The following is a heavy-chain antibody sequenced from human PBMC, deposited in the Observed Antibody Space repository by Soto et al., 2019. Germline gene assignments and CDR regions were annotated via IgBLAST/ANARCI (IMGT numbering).Heavy chain of an antibody. J-gene: IGHJ6*02. V-gene: IGHV4-34*01. CDR2: INHSGST. CDR1: GGSFSGYY. D-gene: IGHD4-17*01. Sequence: SETLSLTCAVYGGSFSGYYWSWIRQPPGKGLEWIGEINHSGSTNYNPSLKSRVTISVDTSKNQFSLKLSSVTAADTAVYYCARGLSTVWYYYYYGMDVWGQGNTVT. CDR3: ARGLSTVWYYYYYGMDV.